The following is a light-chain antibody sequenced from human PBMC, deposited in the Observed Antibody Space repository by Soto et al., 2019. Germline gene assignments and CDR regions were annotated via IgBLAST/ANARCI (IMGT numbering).Light chain of an antibody. CDR3: SSYPSSSTLI. CDR1: SSDIGGYNY. CDR2: DVR. Sequence: QSALTQPASVSGSPGQSITISCTGTSSDIGGYNYISWYQQLPGKAPKFIIYDVRNRPSGVSNRFSGSRSGNTASLTISGLQAGDEADYSCSSYPSSSTLIFGGGTKLPVL. J-gene: IGLJ2*01. V-gene: IGLV2-14*01.